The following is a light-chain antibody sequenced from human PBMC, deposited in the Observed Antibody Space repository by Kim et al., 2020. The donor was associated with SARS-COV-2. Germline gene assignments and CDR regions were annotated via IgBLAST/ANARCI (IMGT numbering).Light chain of an antibody. CDR1: DSNIGSNP. V-gene: IGLV1-44*01. CDR2: TRT. CDR3: AAWDDRLNGVI. J-gene: IGLJ2*01. Sequence: GQRVTISWSGSDSNIGSNPVNWYQHLPGTAPKVVIYTRTQRPSGVPDRFSGSTSGTSASLAISGLQSEDEADYYCAAWDDRLNGVIFGGGTQLTVL.